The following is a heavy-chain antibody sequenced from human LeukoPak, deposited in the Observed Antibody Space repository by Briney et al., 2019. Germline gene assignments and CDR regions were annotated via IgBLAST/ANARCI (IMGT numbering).Heavy chain of an antibody. CDR1: GFTFNSYA. J-gene: IGHJ4*02. D-gene: IGHD2-8*01. V-gene: IGHV3-23*01. CDR3: AKDTSIGRYCTNGVCSPFDY. CDR2: ISDTGATT. Sequence: GGSLRLSCAASGFTFNSYAMSWVRQAPGKGLEWVSAISDTGATTYDADSVKGRFTISRDNSRTTLYLQMNSLRDEDTALYYCAKDTSIGRYCTNGVCSPFDYWGQGTLVTVSS.